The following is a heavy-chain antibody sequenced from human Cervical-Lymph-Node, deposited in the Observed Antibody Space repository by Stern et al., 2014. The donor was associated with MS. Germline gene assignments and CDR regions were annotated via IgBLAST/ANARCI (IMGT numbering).Heavy chain of an antibody. CDR1: GGSIYNYY. J-gene: IGHJ5*01. V-gene: IGHV4-59*01. CDR2: IDYSGST. CDR3: ARALRNAYTWFDP. Sequence: QVQLQEPGPGLVKPSETLSLTCTVSGGSIYNYYWTWIRQPPGKGLEWIGHIDYSGSTNYNPSLESRVTMSVDSSKNEFSLILTSVTAADTAVYYCARALRNAYTWFDPWGQGTLVTVSS. D-gene: IGHD2-2*01.